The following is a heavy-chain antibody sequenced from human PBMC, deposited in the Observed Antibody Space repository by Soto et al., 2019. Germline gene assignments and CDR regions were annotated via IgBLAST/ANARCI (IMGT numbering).Heavy chain of an antibody. Sequence: SNILSLTRNPSRPSISTGVSFWISIREPPGEVLEWIGYIHFSESTSYNPSLKSRVTISGDKSKNQFSLRVTSVTAADTAVYYCGIVDMITFGGITGPNDAFDRWGQGKMVS. D-gene: IGHD3-16*01. CDR3: GIVDMITFGGITGPNDAFDR. J-gene: IGHJ3*01. V-gene: IGHV4-30-4*01. CDR2: IHFSEST. CDR1: RPSISTGVSF.